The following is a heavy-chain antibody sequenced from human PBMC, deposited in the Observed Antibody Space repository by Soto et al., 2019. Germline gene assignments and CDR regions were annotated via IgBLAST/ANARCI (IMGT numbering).Heavy chain of an antibody. V-gene: IGHV3-30*14. CDR3: ASDPVGGDSSASVDY. CDR2: ISYDGSNK. CDR1: GFTFSSYA. D-gene: IGHD3-22*01. Sequence: QVQLVESGGGVVQPGRSLRLSCAASGFTFSSYAMHWVRQAPGKGLEWVAVISYDGSNKYYADSVKGRFTISRDNFXXTLDLQMISLRAEDSAVYYCASDPVGGDSSASVDYWGQGTLVTVSA. J-gene: IGHJ4*02.